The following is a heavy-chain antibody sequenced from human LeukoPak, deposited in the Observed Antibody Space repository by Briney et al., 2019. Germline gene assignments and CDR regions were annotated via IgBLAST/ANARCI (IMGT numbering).Heavy chain of an antibody. J-gene: IGHJ5*02. CDR2: IYYSGST. V-gene: IGHV4-59*01. Sequence: PSETLPLTCTVSGGSISSYYWSWIRQPPGKGLEWIGYIYYSGSTNYNPSLKSRVTISVDTSKNQFSLKLSSVTAADTAVYYCARDLYDILTGYGWFDPWGQGTLVTVSS. CDR3: ARDLYDILTGYGWFDP. D-gene: IGHD3-9*01. CDR1: GGSISSYY.